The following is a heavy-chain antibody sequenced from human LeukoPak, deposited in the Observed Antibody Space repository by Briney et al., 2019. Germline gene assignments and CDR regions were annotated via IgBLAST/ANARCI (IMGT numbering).Heavy chain of an antibody. Sequence: GGSLRPSCAASGFTLSSYAMSWVRRAPGKGLEWVSAISDSGNTYHADSVKGRFTISRDSSKNTLFLQMNRLRPEDAAVYYCAKAPVTTCRGAYCYPFDYWGQGTLVTVSS. D-gene: IGHD2-21*01. CDR1: GFTLSSYA. J-gene: IGHJ4*02. CDR2: ISDSGNT. V-gene: IGHV3-23*01. CDR3: AKAPVTTCRGAYCYPFDY.